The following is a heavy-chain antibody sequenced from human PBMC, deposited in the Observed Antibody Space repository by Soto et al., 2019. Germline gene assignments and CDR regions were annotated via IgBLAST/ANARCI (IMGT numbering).Heavy chain of an antibody. Sequence: QVQLVESGGGVVQPGRSLTLSCAASGFTFSDNGMHWVRQAPGKGLEWVSVISYDGSNKYYGDSVKGRFTISRDNSKNTMYLQMHSLRADDTAVYYCATGDGAGHYYGMDVWGQGNTVTVSS. CDR1: GFTFSDNG. J-gene: IGHJ6*02. CDR2: ISYDGSNK. D-gene: IGHD6-19*01. CDR3: ATGDGAGHYYGMDV. V-gene: IGHV3-30*03.